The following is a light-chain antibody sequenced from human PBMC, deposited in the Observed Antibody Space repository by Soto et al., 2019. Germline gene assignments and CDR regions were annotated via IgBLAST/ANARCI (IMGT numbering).Light chain of an antibody. CDR2: GAS. V-gene: IGKV3-20*01. Sequence: EIVLTQSPGTLSLSPGERATLSCRASQSVSSSYLAWYQHKPGQAPRLLIYGASSRATDIPDRFSGSGSGTDFTLTISRLEPEDFAVYYCQEYGSSRTFGQGTKVEIK. CDR1: QSVSSSY. J-gene: IGKJ1*01. CDR3: QEYGSSRT.